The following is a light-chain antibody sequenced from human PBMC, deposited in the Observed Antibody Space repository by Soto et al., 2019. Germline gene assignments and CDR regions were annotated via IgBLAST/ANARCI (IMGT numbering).Light chain of an antibody. J-gene: IGLJ2*01. CDR3: ASYTSSSTSVI. CDR1: SSDVGGYKY. Sequence: QSVLTQPASVSGSPGQSITISCTGTSSDVGGYKYVSWYQQHPDKAPKLIIFEVSNRPSGISSRFSGSKSGNTASLTISGLQAEDEADYYCASYTSSSTSVIFGRGTKLTVI. V-gene: IGLV2-14*01. CDR2: EVS.